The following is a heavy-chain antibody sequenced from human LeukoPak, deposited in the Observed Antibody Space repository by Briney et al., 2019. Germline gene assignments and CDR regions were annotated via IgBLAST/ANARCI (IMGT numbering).Heavy chain of an antibody. CDR2: INGGNGNT. D-gene: IGHD4-17*01. Sequence: GASVKVSCKASGYIFTNYALHWVRQAPGQRLEWMGWINGGNGNTKYSQNFQDRVTITRDTSASTVYMELSSLRSEDTAVYYCATIFTPYDYGDYDGRRYFDYWGQGTLVTVSS. CDR1: GYIFTNYA. CDR3: ATIFTPYDYGDYDGRRYFDY. J-gene: IGHJ4*02. V-gene: IGHV1-3*01.